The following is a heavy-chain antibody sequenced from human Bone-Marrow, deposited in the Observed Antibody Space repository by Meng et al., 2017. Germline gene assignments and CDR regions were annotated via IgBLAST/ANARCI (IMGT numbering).Heavy chain of an antibody. Sequence: EVQLVESGVGLVRPGGSLRLSCGASGFPFNDAWMSWVRQAPGKGLEWVGRIKSNTDGGTTDYAAPVKGRFIISRDDSKDTLYLQMNSLQIEDTGVYYCATPLHAYDNWGQGTLVTVSS. CDR2: IKSNTDGGTT. D-gene: IGHD3-9*01. J-gene: IGHJ4*02. CDR1: GFPFNDAW. V-gene: IGHV3-15*05. CDR3: ATPLHAYDN.